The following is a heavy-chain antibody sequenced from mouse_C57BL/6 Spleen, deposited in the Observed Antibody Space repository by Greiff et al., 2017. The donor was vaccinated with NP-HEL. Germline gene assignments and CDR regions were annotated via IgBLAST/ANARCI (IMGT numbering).Heavy chain of an antibody. CDR3: ASPIYYYGSRDWYFDV. CDR2: ISSGSSTI. J-gene: IGHJ1*03. Sequence: VQLKESGGGLVKPGGSLKLSCAASGFTFSDYGMHWVRQAPEKGLEWVAYISSGSSTIYYADTVKGRFTISRDNAKNTLFLQMTSLRSEDTAMYYCASPIYYYGSRDWYFDVWGTGTTVTVSS. D-gene: IGHD1-1*01. CDR1: GFTFSDYG. V-gene: IGHV5-17*01.